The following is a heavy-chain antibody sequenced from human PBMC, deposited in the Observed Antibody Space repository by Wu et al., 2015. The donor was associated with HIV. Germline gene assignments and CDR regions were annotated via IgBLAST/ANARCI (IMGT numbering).Heavy chain of an antibody. CDR1: AYSFIDYY. V-gene: IGHV1-46*01. Sequence: QVHLVQSGAEVKKPGAPVKISCKASAYSFIDYYIHWVRQAPGHGLEWVGIINPSSGSTSYAQKFKGRVTMTRDTSTATVYMELSSLRSDDTTMYSCARAGGFCSGTSCLDLWGQGTLVTVFS. J-gene: IGHJ5*02. D-gene: IGHD2-2*01. CDR2: INPSSGST. CDR3: ARAGGFCSGTSCLDL.